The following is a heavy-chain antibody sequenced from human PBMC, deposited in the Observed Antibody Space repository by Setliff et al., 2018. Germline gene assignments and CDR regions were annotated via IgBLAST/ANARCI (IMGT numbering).Heavy chain of an antibody. J-gene: IGHJ6*03. V-gene: IGHV4-61*09. CDR3: ARMSGFQYIDV. Sequence: TLSLTCTVSGASISSGSYYWSWIRQPAGKGLEWIGHIHSSGSANYNSSLESRLTMSLDPSKKQFSLKLTSVTAADTAVYYCARMSGFQYIDVWDKGTTVTVSS. CDR2: IHSSGSA. D-gene: IGHD3-3*01. CDR1: GASISSGSYY.